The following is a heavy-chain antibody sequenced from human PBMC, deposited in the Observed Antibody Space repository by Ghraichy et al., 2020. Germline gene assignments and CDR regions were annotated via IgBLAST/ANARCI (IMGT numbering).Heavy chain of an antibody. V-gene: IGHV3-21*01. CDR2: ISSSSSYI. CDR1: GFTFSSYS. Sequence: GGSLRLSCAASGFTFSSYSMNWVRQAPGKGLEWVSSISSSSSYIYYADSVKGRFTISRDNAKNSLYLQMNSLRAEDTAVYYCARDYYDYIWGSYYFDYWGQGTLVTVSS. D-gene: IGHD3-16*01. CDR3: ARDYYDYIWGSYYFDY. J-gene: IGHJ4*02.